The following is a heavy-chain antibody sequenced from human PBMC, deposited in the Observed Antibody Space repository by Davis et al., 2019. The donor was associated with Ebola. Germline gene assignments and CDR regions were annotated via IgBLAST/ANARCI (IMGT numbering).Heavy chain of an antibody. V-gene: IGHV1-69*04. CDR1: LCTFISYA. CDR3: ASPDSSGYIGET. D-gene: IGHD3-22*01. J-gene: IGHJ4*02. Sequence: SVTVSCKASLCTFISYAIIWLRQAPGQGLEWMGRIIPILGIANYAQKFQGRVTITADKSTSTAYMELSSLRSEDTAVYYCASPDSSGYIGETWGQGTLVTVSS. CDR2: IIPILGIA.